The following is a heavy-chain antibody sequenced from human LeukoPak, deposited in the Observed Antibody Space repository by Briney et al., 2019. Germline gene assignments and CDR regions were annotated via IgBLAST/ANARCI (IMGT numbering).Heavy chain of an antibody. Sequence: GGSLRLSCAASGFTFSSYAMHWVRQAPGKGLEWVAVIWYDGSNKYYADSVKGRFTISRDNSKNTLYLQMNSLRAEDTAVYYCARDGEDILTGYYFDYWGQGTLVTVSS. CDR2: IWYDGSNK. CDR1: GFTFSSYA. V-gene: IGHV3-33*08. J-gene: IGHJ4*02. D-gene: IGHD3-9*01. CDR3: ARDGEDILTGYYFDY.